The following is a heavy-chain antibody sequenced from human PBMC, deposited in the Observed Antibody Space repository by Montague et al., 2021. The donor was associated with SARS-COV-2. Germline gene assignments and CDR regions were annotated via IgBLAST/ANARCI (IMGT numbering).Heavy chain of an antibody. J-gene: IGHJ5*02. Sequence: TLSLTCAVSGASISNGGYTWSWIRRPPGKGLEWIGCIYQSGTTRYNPSLKSRVTMSVDKSKNQFSLPLTSVIAADTAIYFCARSMIRGGLNWFDPWGQGTLVTVSS. CDR2: IYQSGTT. V-gene: IGHV4-30-2*01. CDR3: ARSMIRGGLNWFDP. CDR1: GASISNGGYT. D-gene: IGHD3-10*01.